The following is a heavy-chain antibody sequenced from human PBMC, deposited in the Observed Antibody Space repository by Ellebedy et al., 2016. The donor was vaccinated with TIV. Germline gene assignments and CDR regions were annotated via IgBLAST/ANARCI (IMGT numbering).Heavy chain of an antibody. V-gene: IGHV3-15*01. Sequence: GGSLRLSCAASGFTFSNAWMTWVRQTPGKRLEWVGRIKSRSDGGTAEYAAPVEGRFTISRDDSKNTLYLQMDRLKIDDTAIYYCTTDEGWEPWGQGTLVTVSS. J-gene: IGHJ5*02. CDR2: IKSRSDGGTA. CDR3: TTDEGWEP. D-gene: IGHD1-26*01. CDR1: GFTFSNAW.